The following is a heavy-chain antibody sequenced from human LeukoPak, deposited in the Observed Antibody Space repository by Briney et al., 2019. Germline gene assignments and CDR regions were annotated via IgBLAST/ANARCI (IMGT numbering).Heavy chain of an antibody. V-gene: IGHV3-48*03. J-gene: IGHJ3*01. Sequence: GGSLRLSCVASGFNPASYEMNWVRQAPGKGLEWVSYISSGGDTIYYADSVKGRFTISRDNAENSLYLQMNSLRAEDTAVYYCARGWYYLWGQGTMVTVSS. CDR1: GFNPASYE. CDR2: ISSGGDTI. CDR3: ARGWYYL. D-gene: IGHD3-10*01.